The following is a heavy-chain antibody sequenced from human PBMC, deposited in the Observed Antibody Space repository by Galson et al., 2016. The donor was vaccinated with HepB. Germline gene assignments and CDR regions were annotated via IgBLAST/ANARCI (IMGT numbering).Heavy chain of an antibody. D-gene: IGHD2-2*01. CDR3: ARASGAYYSMYGVDY. Sequence: SLRLSCAVSGFTFTNYAMSWVRQAPGKGLEWISATSGTGTTTYYADSVKGRFTTSRDTAKNSLYLQMNSLRPEDTALYYCARASGAYYSMYGVDYWGQGTRVTVSS. CDR2: TSGTGTTT. CDR1: GFTFTNYA. J-gene: IGHJ4*02. V-gene: IGHV3-23*01.